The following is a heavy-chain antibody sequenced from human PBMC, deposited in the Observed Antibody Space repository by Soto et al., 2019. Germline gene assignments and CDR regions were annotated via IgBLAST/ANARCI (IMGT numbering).Heavy chain of an antibody. Sequence: QVQLVQSGAEVKKPGSSVKVSCKASGGTFSSYAISWVRQAPGQGLEWMGGIIPIFGTANYAQKFQGRVTIPADEATSTAYMELSSLRSEDTALYSCAMDGGIAVARRYYYYGMDVWGQGTTVTVSS. J-gene: IGHJ6*02. CDR1: GGTFSSYA. CDR3: AMDGGIAVARRYYYYGMDV. D-gene: IGHD6-19*01. CDR2: IIPIFGTA. V-gene: IGHV1-69*01.